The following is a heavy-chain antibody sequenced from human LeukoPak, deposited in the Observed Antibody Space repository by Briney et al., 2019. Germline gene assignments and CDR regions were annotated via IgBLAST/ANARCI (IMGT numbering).Heavy chain of an antibody. V-gene: IGHV4-59*01. CDR1: GGSISSYY. CDR2: IYYSGST. J-gene: IGHJ5*02. D-gene: IGHD3-3*01. Sequence: SETLSLXCTVSGGSISSYYWSWIRQPPGKGLEWIGYIYYSGSTNYNPSLKSRVTISVDTSKNQFSLKLSSVTAADTAVYYCARDVRYYDFWSGLNWFDPWGQGTLVTVSS. CDR3: ARDVRYYDFWSGLNWFDP.